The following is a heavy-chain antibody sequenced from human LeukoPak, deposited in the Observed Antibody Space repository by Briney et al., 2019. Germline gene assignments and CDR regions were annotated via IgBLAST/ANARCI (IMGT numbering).Heavy chain of an antibody. CDR2: IVNDGGKT. J-gene: IGHJ6*02. D-gene: IGHD1-26*01. CDR1: GFAFHAFD. CDR3: GTWAFYHGLDV. V-gene: IGHV3-43*02. Sequence: GGSLRLSCAASGFAFHAFDMYWVRQAPGKGLEWVSRIVNDGGKTYYSDSVRGRFTVSRDNSKDSLHLQMNSLRSDDAALYYCGTWAFYHGLDVWGQGTTITVSS.